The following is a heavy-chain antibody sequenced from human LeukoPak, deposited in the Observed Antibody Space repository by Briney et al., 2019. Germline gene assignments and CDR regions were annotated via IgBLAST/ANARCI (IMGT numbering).Heavy chain of an antibody. V-gene: IGHV4-59*12. J-gene: IGHJ6*03. CDR2: IYYTGST. D-gene: IGHD5-18*01. Sequence: SETLSLTCTVSGVSISSDYWSWIRQPPGKGLEWIGYIYYTGSTNYNPSLKSRLTISVDTSKNQFSLKLSSVTAADTAVYYCAREAVDTATVYYYYYYMDVWGKGTTVTISS. CDR1: GVSISSDY. CDR3: AREAVDTATVYYYYYYMDV.